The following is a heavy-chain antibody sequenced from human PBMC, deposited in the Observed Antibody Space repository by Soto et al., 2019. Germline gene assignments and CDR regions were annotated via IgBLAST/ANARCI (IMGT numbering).Heavy chain of an antibody. J-gene: IGHJ6*02. D-gene: IGHD2-2*01. Sequence: GGSLRLSCAASGFTFSNFWMSWVRQPPGKGLEWVANIKHDGSETYYVDSVKGRFTISRDNAENSLYLQMSSLRAEDTAVYYCAKGPAIVIVPAAMNYYYGMDVWGQGTTVTVPS. CDR2: IKHDGSET. CDR1: GFTFSNFW. V-gene: IGHV3-7*01. CDR3: AKGPAIVIVPAAMNYYYGMDV.